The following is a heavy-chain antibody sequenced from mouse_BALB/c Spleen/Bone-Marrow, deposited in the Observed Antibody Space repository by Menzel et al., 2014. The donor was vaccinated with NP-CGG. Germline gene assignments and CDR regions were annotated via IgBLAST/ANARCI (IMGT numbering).Heavy chain of an antibody. CDR3: GRSPSYGNYVDY. J-gene: IGHJ4*01. D-gene: IGHD2-10*02. V-gene: IGHV1-14*01. CDR2: INPYNDGT. CDR1: GYTFTSYV. Sequence: LVESGPELVKPGASVKMSCKASGYTFTSYVMHWVKQKPGQGLEWIGYINPYNDGTKYNEKFKGKATLTSDKSSSTAYMELSSLTSEDSAVYYCGRSPSYGNYVDYWGQGTSVTVSS.